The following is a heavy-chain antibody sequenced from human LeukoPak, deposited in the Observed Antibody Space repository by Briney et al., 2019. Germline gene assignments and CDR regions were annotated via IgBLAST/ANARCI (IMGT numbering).Heavy chain of an antibody. CDR3: ARLRWPRGGRSSFDY. J-gene: IGHJ4*02. Sequence: GGSLKISCKGSGYSFTSHWIGWVRQMPGKGLEWMGIVNPDDSDTIYSPSFQGQVTISADESITTAYLQWSSLKASDTAMYYCARLRWPRGGRSSFDYWGQGALVTVSS. CDR2: VNPDDSDT. CDR1: GYSFTSHW. V-gene: IGHV5-51*01. D-gene: IGHD3-10*01.